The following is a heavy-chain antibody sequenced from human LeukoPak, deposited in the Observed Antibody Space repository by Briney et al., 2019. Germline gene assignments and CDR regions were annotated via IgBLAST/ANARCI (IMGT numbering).Heavy chain of an antibody. Sequence: GASVTVSCTVSGYTLTELSMHWVRQAPGQGLEWMGIINPSGGSTSYAQKFQGRVTMTRDTSTSTVYMELSSLRSEDTAVYYCARGLSPAYRIAVAGTRFDYWGQGTLVTVSS. J-gene: IGHJ4*02. CDR1: GYTLTELS. V-gene: IGHV1-46*01. CDR2: INPSGGST. D-gene: IGHD6-19*01. CDR3: ARGLSPAYRIAVAGTRFDY.